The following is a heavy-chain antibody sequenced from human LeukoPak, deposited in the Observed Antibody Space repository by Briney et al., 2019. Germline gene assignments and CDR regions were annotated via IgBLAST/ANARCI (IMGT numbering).Heavy chain of an antibody. CDR1: GFTFDDYA. J-gene: IGHJ4*02. Sequence: GRSLRLPCAASGFTFDDYAMHWVRQPPGKGLEWVSGISRNSGSIGYADSVKGRFTISRDNAKNSLYLQMNSLRAEDTALYYCAKGSVAAQVYYFDYWGQGTLVTVSS. D-gene: IGHD6-19*01. CDR3: AKGSVAAQVYYFDY. V-gene: IGHV3-9*01. CDR2: ISRNSGSI.